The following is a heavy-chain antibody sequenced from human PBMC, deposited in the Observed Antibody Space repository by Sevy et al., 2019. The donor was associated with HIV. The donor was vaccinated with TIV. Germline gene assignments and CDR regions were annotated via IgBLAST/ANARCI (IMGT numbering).Heavy chain of an antibody. CDR3: AKDPYSSGEYFQK. Sequence: GGSLRLSCKASGFNFNNYAMSWVRQAPGKGLEWVSTISGSGGRTYTAESVRCRLTISRDNSKRTVYLQMNSLRGDDTAIYYCAKDPYSSGEYFQKWGQGARVTVSS. J-gene: IGHJ1*01. V-gene: IGHV3-23*01. CDR2: ISGSGGRT. D-gene: IGHD3-22*01. CDR1: GFNFNNYA.